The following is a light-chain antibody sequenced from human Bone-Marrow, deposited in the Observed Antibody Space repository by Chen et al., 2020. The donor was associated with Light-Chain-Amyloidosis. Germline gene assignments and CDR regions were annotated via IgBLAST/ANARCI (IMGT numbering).Light chain of an antibody. Sequence: EVVMLQSPATLSLSPGERATLSCRASQSVGSSLAWYQQKPGQAPRLLIHGASTRATDIPARFSGSGSGTEFIFSISGLQSEDFAVYYCHQYNSWPYTFGQGTKLEIK. J-gene: IGKJ2*01. CDR1: QSVGSS. CDR2: GAS. V-gene: IGKV3D-15*01. CDR3: HQYNSWPYT.